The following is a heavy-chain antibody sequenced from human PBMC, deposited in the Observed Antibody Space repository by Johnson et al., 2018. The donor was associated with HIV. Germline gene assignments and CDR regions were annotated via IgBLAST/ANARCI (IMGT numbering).Heavy chain of an antibody. CDR2: IKQDGSEK. V-gene: IGHV3-7*05. D-gene: IGHD3-22*01. Sequence: VQLVESGGSLVQPGGSLRLSCAASGFTISNYWMSWVRQAPGKGLGWVANIKQDGSEKYYVDSLKGRFTISRDNAKNSLYLQMNSLRAEDTAVYYCARGRPNYYDSSGRYVPVAFDIWGQGTMVTVSS. CDR1: GFTISNYW. J-gene: IGHJ3*02. CDR3: ARGRPNYYDSSGRYVPVAFDI.